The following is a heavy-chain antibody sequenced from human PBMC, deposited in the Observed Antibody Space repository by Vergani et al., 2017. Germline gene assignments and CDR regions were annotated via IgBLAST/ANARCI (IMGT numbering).Heavy chain of an antibody. CDR2: IYYSGST. J-gene: IGHJ3*02. CDR1: GGSFNTYY. V-gene: IGHV4-59*06. CDR3: ARTSGSYSLVEAFDI. D-gene: IGHD1-26*01. Sequence: QVQLEESGPGLVKPSETLSLTCTVSGGSFNTYYWSWIRQSPGKGLEWIGYIYYSGSTYYNPSLKSRVTISVDTSKNQFSLKLSSVTAADTAVYYCARTSGSYSLVEAFDIWGQGTMVTVSS.